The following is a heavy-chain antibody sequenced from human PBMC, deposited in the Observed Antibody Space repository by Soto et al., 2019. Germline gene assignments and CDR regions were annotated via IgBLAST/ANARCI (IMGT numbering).Heavy chain of an antibody. J-gene: IGHJ4*02. CDR1: GFIFRSYA. D-gene: IGHD6-13*01. CDR3: ARGDSNSWSDY. V-gene: IGHV3-30*01. CDR2: ISYDGTNK. Sequence: GGALRLSCAASGFIFRSYAIDWVRPAPGKGLEWGAVISYDGTNKYYADSVKGRFTISRDNSKNTLSLQMNSLRAEDTAVYYCARGDSNSWSDYWGQGTLVTVSS.